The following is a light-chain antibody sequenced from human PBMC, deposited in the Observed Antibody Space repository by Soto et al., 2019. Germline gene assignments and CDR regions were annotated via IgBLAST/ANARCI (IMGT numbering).Light chain of an antibody. V-gene: IGKV3-15*01. CDR3: QQYNNWRT. CDR1: HSVSSN. CDR2: GAS. Sequence: EIVMTQSPATLSVSPVERATLSFRSSHSVSSNLAWYQQKPGQAPRLLIYGASTRATGIPARFSGSGSGTEFTLTISSLQSEDFAVYYCQQYNNWRTFGQGTKVDIK. J-gene: IGKJ1*01.